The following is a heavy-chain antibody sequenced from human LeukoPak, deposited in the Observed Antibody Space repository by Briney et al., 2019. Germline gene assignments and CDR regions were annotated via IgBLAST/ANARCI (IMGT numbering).Heavy chain of an antibody. Sequence: GESLKISCKGSGYSFTSYWIGWVRQMPGKGLEWMGNIYPGDSDTRYSPSFQGQVTISADKSISTAYLQWSSLKSSDTTMYYCARAAQDYYDSSGYYQEWGQGTLVTVSS. CDR1: GYSFTSYW. CDR3: ARAAQDYYDSSGYYQE. CDR2: IYPGDSDT. V-gene: IGHV5-51*01. D-gene: IGHD3-22*01. J-gene: IGHJ4*02.